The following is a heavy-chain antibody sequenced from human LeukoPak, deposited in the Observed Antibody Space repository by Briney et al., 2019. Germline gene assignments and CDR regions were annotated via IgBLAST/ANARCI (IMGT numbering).Heavy chain of an antibody. V-gene: IGHV4-59*01. CDR1: GGSISSYY. CDR2: IYYSGST. J-gene: IGHJ6*02. CDR3: ARVGLEISPGGSYDSTLGYYYGMDV. Sequence: SETLSLTCTVSGGSISSYYWSWIRQPPGKGLEWIGYIYYSGSTNYNPSLKSRVTISVDTSKNQFSLKLSSVTAADTAVYYCARVGLEISPGGSYDSTLGYYYGMDVWGQGTTVTVSS. D-gene: IGHD1-26*01.